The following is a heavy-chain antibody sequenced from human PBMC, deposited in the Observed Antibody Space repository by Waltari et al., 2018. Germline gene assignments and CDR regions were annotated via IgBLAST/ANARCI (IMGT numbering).Heavy chain of an antibody. CDR2: IYRSGKT. D-gene: IGHD2-15*01. J-gene: IGHJ4*02. V-gene: IGHV4-4*02. CDR3: ARDRGKGLYLDS. Sequence: QVKLQESGPGLVKPSGTLSLTCGVSGDPLSGTYWWSWVRQPPGKGLEWVGQIYRSGKTNYNPSRESRVTISMDTSNSQFTLTLTSATASDRAVYYCARDRGKGLYLDSWGQGTLVTVSP. CDR1: GDPLSGTYW.